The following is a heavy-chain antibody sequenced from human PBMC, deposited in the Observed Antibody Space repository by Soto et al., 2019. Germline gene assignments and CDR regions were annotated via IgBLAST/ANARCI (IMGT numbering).Heavy chain of an antibody. CDR2: IDPSDSYT. J-gene: IGHJ3*02. V-gene: IGHV5-10-1*01. CDR3: ASLRAAHGNSYGLGAFDI. D-gene: IGHD5-18*01. Sequence: GESLKISCKGSGYSFTSYWVSWVRQMPGKGLEWMGRIDPSDSYTNYSPSFQGHVTISADKSISTAYLQWSSLKASDTDLYYCASLRAAHGNSYGLGAFDIWGQGTMVTVSS. CDR1: GYSFTSYW.